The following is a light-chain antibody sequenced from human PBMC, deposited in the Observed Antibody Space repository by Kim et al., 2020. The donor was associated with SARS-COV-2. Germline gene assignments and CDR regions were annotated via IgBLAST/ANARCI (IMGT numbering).Light chain of an antibody. CDR2: LNSDGTH. CDR3: QTWGTGIRV. Sequence: ASVKLTCTLSRGHSSYAIAWHQQQPEKGPRYLMKLNSDGTHNKGDGIPDRFSGSSSGAERYLTISSLQSEDEADYYCQTWGTGIRVFGGGAKLTVL. V-gene: IGLV4-69*02. CDR1: RGHSSYA. J-gene: IGLJ3*02.